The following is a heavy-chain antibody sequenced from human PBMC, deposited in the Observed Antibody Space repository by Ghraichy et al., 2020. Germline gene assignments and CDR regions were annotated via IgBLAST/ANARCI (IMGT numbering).Heavy chain of an antibody. CDR2: ISSSGSNI. CDR3: ARDLSRYYFDY. J-gene: IGHJ4*02. D-gene: IGHD3-3*02. Sequence: GGSLRLSCAASGFTFSSYEMNWVRQAPGKGLEWVSYISSSGSNIYYADSVKGRFTISRDNAKNSLYLQMNSLRAEDTAVYYCARDLSRYYFDYWGQGTLVTVSS. CDR1: GFTFSSYE. V-gene: IGHV3-48*03.